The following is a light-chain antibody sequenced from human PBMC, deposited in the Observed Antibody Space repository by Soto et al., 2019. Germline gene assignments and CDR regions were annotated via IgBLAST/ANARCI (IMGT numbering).Light chain of an antibody. V-gene: IGKV1-5*03. CDR3: HQSMSYPT. CDR1: QSIGSW. CDR2: KTS. J-gene: IGKJ1*01. Sequence: CVYLGGRGIIKNRASQSIGSWLAWYQQKPGKAPKLLIYKTSILENGVPSRFSGSGSETEFPLSRRTLRTADSASCDCHQSMSYPTLGQGTKVDI.